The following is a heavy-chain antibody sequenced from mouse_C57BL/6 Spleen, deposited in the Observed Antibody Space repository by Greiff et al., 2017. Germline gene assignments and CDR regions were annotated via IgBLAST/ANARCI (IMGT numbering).Heavy chain of an antibody. CDR2: IDPETGGT. Sequence: VKLVESGAELVRPGASVTLSCKASGYTFTDYEMHWVKQTPVHGLEWIGAIDPETGGTAYNQKFKGKAILTADKSSSTAYMELRSLTSEDSAVYYCTRGNRKKAMDYWGQGTSVTVSS. J-gene: IGHJ4*01. CDR1: GYTFTDYE. D-gene: IGHD6-1*01. CDR3: TRGNRKKAMDY. V-gene: IGHV1-15*01.